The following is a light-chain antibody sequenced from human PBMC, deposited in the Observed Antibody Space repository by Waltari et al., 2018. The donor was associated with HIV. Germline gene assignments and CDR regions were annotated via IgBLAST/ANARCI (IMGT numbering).Light chain of an antibody. CDR1: SGHINYA. Sequence: QLVLTQSPSASASLRASVKLTCTLSSGHINYAIAWHQHRPEKGPRYLMRVNSVGSHIKWDGIPDRFSGSSSGAERYLIISSLQSEDEADYYCQTWTTGIVLFGGGTKLTVL. V-gene: IGLV4-69*01. CDR2: VNSVGSH. J-gene: IGLJ2*01. CDR3: QTWTTGIVL.